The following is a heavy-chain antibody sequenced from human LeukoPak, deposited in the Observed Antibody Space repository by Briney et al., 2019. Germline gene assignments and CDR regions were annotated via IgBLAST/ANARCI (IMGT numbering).Heavy chain of an antibody. CDR1: GFTFSSYS. D-gene: IGHD3-10*01. V-gene: IGHV3-21*01. J-gene: IGHJ3*02. CDR2: ISSSSSYI. CDR3: ASSRGSGLSGAFDI. Sequence: PGGSLRLSCAASGFTFSSYSMNWVRQAPGKGLEWVSSISSSSSYIYYADSVKGRFTISRDNAKNSLYLQMNSLRAEDTAVYYCASSRGSGLSGAFDIWGQGTMVTVSS.